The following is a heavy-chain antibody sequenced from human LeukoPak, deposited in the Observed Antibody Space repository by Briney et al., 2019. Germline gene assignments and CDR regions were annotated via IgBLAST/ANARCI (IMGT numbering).Heavy chain of an antibody. V-gene: IGHV4-59*01. Sequence: SETLSLTCTVSGGSISSFYWSWIRQPPGKGLEWIGNIHYSGSTNYNPSLKSRVTISVDTSKNQFSLKLNSVTAADTAVYYCARDHRTTGTDYWGQGTLVTVSS. CDR2: IHYSGST. CDR1: GGSISSFY. CDR3: ARDHRTTGTDY. J-gene: IGHJ4*02. D-gene: IGHD1-14*01.